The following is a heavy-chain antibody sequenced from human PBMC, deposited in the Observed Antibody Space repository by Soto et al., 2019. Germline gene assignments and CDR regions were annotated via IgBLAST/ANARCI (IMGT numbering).Heavy chain of an antibody. CDR3: VTYDYILGSSRYSWAY. CDR2: INRETEGDAS. Sequence: EVQLVESGGGLVQPGGSLRLSCTASGVTFKTAWMSWVRQAPGKGLEWVARINRETEGDASDYAAIVDGRFTISRDDSNNSLHLQMNSLKTEDTAVYFCVTYDYILGSSRYSWAYWGPGTLVTVSS. J-gene: IGHJ4*02. CDR1: GVTFKTAW. D-gene: IGHD3-16*02. V-gene: IGHV3-15*01.